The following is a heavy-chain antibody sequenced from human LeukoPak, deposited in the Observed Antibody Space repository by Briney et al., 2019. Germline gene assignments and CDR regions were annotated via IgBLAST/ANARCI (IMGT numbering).Heavy chain of an antibody. CDR2: INPMFGTA. J-gene: IGHJ4*02. Sequence: SVKVSCKASGDTISNYAINWVRQAPGQGLEWMGGINPMFGTANYAQKVQGRVTITTDESTSTSYMELSSLRSDDTAACYCARAPYSYSDITGQHRGPFDYWGQGTLVTVSS. V-gene: IGHV1-69*05. CDR1: GDTISNYA. CDR3: ARAPYSYSDITGQHRGPFDY. D-gene: IGHD3-22*01.